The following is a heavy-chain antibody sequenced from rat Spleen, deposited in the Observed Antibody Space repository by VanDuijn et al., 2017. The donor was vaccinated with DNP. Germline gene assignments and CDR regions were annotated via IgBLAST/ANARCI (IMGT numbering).Heavy chain of an antibody. Sequence: EVQLVESGGGLVQPGRSLKLSCAASGFTFSDYYMAWVRQAPTEGLKWVAYIGSDGYAPYYGDSVKGRFTISRDNAKRTLYLQMSSLRSEDMATYYCARWNSGHFDYWGQGVMVPVSS. V-gene: IGHV5-22*01. CDR3: ARWNSGHFDY. J-gene: IGHJ2*01. D-gene: IGHD4-3*01. CDR1: GFTFSDYY. CDR2: IGSDGYAP.